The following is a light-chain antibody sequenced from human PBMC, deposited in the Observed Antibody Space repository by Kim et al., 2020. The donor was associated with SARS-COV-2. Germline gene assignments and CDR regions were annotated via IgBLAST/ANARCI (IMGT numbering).Light chain of an antibody. CDR2: AAS. V-gene: IGKV1-39*01. CDR3: QQSYITPFT. J-gene: IGKJ3*01. CDR1: QSISSH. Sequence: DIQMTQSPSSLSASVGDRVTITCRTTQSISSHLNWYQQKPGRAPKLLISAASTLQGGVPSSFSGSGSETDFTLTISSLQPEDVATYFCQQSYITPFTFGPGTKVDIK.